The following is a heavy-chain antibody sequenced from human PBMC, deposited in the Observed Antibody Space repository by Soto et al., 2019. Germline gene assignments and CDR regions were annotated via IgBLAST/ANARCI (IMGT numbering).Heavy chain of an antibody. CDR3: ARWWSGSRQGFDP. D-gene: IGHD3-3*01. V-gene: IGHV4-31*03. CDR2: IYYSGST. CDR1: GGSISSGDYY. J-gene: IGHJ5*02. Sequence: QVQLQESGPGLVKPSQTLSLTCTVSGGSISSGDYYWSWIRQHPGKGLEWSWYIYYSGSTYYNPSLKTRVTISVDTSKNQFSRKLSSVPAADTAVYYCARWWSGSRQGFDPWAQGTLVTVSS.